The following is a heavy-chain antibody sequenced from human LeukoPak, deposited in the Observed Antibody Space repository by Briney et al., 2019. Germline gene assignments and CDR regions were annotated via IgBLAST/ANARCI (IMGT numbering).Heavy chain of an antibody. Sequence: ASVTLSCKASGYTFTSYGISWVRQAPGQGLEWMGWISANNGNTKYNTKYAQNLQGRVTMTTDISTSTAYMELRTLRSDDTAVYYCARDRDRSGSQSYWGQGTLVTVSS. CDR2: ISANNGNTKYNT. CDR1: GYTFTSYG. J-gene: IGHJ4*02. V-gene: IGHV1-18*01. CDR3: ARDRDRSGSQSY. D-gene: IGHD1-26*01.